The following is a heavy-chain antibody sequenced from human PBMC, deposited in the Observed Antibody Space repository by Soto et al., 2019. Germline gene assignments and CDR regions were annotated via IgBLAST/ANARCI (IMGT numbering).Heavy chain of an antibody. CDR3: AKDYGYCSGGSCYSSGWFDP. V-gene: IGHV3-30*18. Sequence: GGSLRLSCAASGFTFSSYGMHWVRQAPGKGLEWVAVKGRFTISRDNSKNTLYLQMNSLRAEDTAVYYCAKDYGYCSGGSCYSSGWFDPWGQGTLVTVSS. J-gene: IGHJ5*02. D-gene: IGHD2-15*01. CDR1: GFTFSSYG.